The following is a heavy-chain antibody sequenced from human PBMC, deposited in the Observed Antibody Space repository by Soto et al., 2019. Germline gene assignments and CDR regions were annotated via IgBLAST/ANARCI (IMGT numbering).Heavy chain of an antibody. D-gene: IGHD6-19*01. V-gene: IGHV4-30-2*01. CDR1: GGSISSGSYS. Sequence: QLQLQESGSGLVKPSQTLSLTCAVSGGSISSGSYSWSWIRQPPGKGLEWIGYNSHSGSTYYNPSVKSRVPISVDRSKNQFSLKLSSVTAADTAVYYCARGGLLPDYWGPGTLVTVSS. J-gene: IGHJ4*02. CDR3: ARGGLLPDY. CDR2: NSHSGST.